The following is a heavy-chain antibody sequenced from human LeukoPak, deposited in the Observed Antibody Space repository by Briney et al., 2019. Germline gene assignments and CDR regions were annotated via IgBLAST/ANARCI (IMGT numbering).Heavy chain of an antibody. CDR2: IWYDGSNK. CDR3: ARYYGSGRGYYGMDV. V-gene: IGHV3-33*01. Sequence: GGSLRLSCAASGFTFSSYGMHWVRQAPGKGLEWVAVIWYDGSNKYYADSVKGRFTISRDNSKNTLYLQMNSLRAEDTAVYYCARYYGSGRGYYGMDVWGQGTTVTVSS. CDR1: GFTFSSYG. J-gene: IGHJ6*02. D-gene: IGHD3-10*01.